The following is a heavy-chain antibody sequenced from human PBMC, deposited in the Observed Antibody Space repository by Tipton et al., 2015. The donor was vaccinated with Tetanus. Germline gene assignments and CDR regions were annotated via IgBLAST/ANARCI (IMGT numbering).Heavy chain of an antibody. J-gene: IGHJ1*01. Sequence: LRLSCTVSGSSITSTTHYWGWIRQAPGKGLEWIGIIYYSGSTYYNASLRSRVTISVHTAKNHFSLPLRSVTAADTAVYYCARQDTLNYYYVGYFHDWGQGTLVTVSS. CDR2: IYYSGST. CDR3: ARQDTLNYYYVGYFHD. D-gene: IGHD3-22*01. CDR1: GSSITSTTHY. V-gene: IGHV4-39*01.